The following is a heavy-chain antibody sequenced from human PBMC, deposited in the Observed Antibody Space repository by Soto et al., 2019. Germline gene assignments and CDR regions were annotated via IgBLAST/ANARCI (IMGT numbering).Heavy chain of an antibody. CDR2: INHSGST. D-gene: IGHD3-10*01. V-gene: IGHV4-34*01. CDR3: ARFYGSGTYYFAY. Sequence: SENLDITGAVYGGSFSGYCWSWMRQPPGKGLEWIGEINHSGSTNYNPSLKSRVTISVDTSKNQFSLKLSSVTAADTAVYYCARFYGSGTYYFAYWGQGTLVTIS. CDR1: GGSFSGYC. J-gene: IGHJ4*02.